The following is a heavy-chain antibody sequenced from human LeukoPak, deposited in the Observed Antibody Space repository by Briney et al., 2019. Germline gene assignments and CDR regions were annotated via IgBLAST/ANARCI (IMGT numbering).Heavy chain of an antibody. V-gene: IGHV3-74*01. CDR2: INSDGSST. CDR3: ARGSDYYGSGSYGFDY. D-gene: IGHD3-10*01. J-gene: IGHJ4*02. CDR1: GFTFSSYW. Sequence: PGGSLRLSCAGSGFTFSSYWMHWVRQAPGKGLVWVSRINSDGSSTSYADSVKGRFTISRDNAKNTLYLQMNSLRAEDTAVYYCARGSDYYGSGSYGFDYWGQGTLVTVSS.